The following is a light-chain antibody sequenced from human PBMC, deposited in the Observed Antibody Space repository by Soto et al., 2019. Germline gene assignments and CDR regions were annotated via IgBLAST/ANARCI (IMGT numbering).Light chain of an antibody. CDR1: QSLTNSF. J-gene: IGKJ5*01. CDR2: GAS. Sequence: VWPVSKGTLSFSPGERATLSCRASQSLTNSFIAWYQQKPGQAPRLLIYGASSRATGIPDRFSGSGSGTDFTLAISSLQPEDFATYYCEQVSSFPITFGQVTRLEIK. V-gene: IGKV3-20*01. CDR3: EQVSSFPIT.